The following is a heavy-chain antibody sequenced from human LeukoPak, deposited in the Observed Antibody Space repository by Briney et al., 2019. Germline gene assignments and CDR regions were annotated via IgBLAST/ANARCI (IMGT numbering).Heavy chain of an antibody. J-gene: IGHJ6*02. Sequence: SVKVSCKTSGGTFSSYAISWVRQAPGQGLEWMGRVIPILAISNYAQMFQDRVTITADKSTSTAYMELSSLRSEDTAVYFCARTNYYDSSGSQGPGTFYYGLDVWGQGTTVTVSS. D-gene: IGHD3-22*01. CDR3: ARTNYYDSSGSQGPGTFYYGLDV. V-gene: IGHV1-69*04. CDR1: GGTFSSYA. CDR2: VIPILAIS.